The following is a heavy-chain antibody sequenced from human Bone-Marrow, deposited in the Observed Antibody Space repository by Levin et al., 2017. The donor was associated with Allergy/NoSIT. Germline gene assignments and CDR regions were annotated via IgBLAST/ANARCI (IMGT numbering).Heavy chain of an antibody. Sequence: GESLKISCVASGFTFGDSFMGWFRQAPGKGLEWLSFIRNKKYSWTIEDAASVKGRFTISRDDSKSVAYLQMTSLRTEDTAVYYCARDERDNSSEDAFDTWGQGTVVTVSS. CDR2: IRNKKYSWTI. CDR1: GFTFGDSF. J-gene: IGHJ3*02. CDR3: ARDERDNSSEDAFDT. V-gene: IGHV3-49*03. D-gene: IGHD6-6*01.